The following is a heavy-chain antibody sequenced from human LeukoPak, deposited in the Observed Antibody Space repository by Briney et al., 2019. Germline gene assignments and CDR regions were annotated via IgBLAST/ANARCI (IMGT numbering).Heavy chain of an antibody. Sequence: ASVKVSCKTSGYTFTNYALHWVRQAPRQRPEWMGWITAGNGNTKYSQNFQGRVTITRDTSASTAYMELSSLRSEDTAVYYCASLLGVRGVIRYYFDYWGQGTLVTVSS. J-gene: IGHJ4*02. CDR3: ASLLGVRGVIRYYFDY. V-gene: IGHV1-3*01. CDR1: GYTFTNYA. D-gene: IGHD3-10*01. CDR2: ITAGNGNT.